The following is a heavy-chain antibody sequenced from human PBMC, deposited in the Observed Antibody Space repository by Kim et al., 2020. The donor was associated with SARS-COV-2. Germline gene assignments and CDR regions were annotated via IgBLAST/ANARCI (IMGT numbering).Heavy chain of an antibody. Sequence: SETLSLTCAVSGGSISSSNWWSWVRQPPGKGLEWIGEIYHSGSTNYNPSLKSRVTISVDKSKNQFSLKLSSVTAADTAVYYCARENSSGWYVRYFDYWGQGTLVTVSS. V-gene: IGHV4-4*02. CDR3: ARENSSGWYVRYFDY. CDR2: IYHSGST. J-gene: IGHJ4*02. D-gene: IGHD6-19*01. CDR1: GGSISSSNW.